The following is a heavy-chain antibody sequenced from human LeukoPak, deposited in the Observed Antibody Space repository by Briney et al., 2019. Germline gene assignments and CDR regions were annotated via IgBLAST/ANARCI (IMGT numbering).Heavy chain of an antibody. J-gene: IGHJ4*02. Sequence: SETLSLTCAVYGGSLSGYYWSWIRQPPGKGLEWIGEINHSGSTNYNPSLKSRVTISMDTSKNQFSLNLSSVTAADTAVYYCARDRTDIVATSHFDYWGQGTLVTVSS. D-gene: IGHD5-12*01. CDR1: GGSLSGYY. V-gene: IGHV4-34*01. CDR3: ARDRTDIVATSHFDY. CDR2: INHSGST.